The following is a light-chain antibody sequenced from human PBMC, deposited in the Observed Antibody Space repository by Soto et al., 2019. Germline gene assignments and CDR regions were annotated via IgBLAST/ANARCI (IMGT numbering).Light chain of an antibody. V-gene: IGKV1D-12*01. CDR2: AAC. CDR3: QQANSFPWT. J-gene: IGKJ1*01. Sequence: DIQMTQSPSSVSASVGDRVPITYRASQDISGWLAWFQQKPGKAPNLLIYAACILQSGVPSRFSGSGSGTDFTLTITYLQPEDFATYYCQQANSFPWTFGQGTKVEL. CDR1: QDISGW.